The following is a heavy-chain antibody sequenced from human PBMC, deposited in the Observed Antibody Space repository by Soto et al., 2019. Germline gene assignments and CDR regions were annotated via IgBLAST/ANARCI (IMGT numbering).Heavy chain of an antibody. CDR3: ARQRPTDGRWEFANYYGMDV. CDR2: IMHSEST. J-gene: IGHJ6*02. V-gene: IGHV4-34*12. CDR1: GGSFSAYY. D-gene: IGHD1-26*01. Sequence: SETLSLPCALYGGSFSAYYWSWVRQHPGKGLEWIGEIMHSESTKYTPSLKSRGTISVDTSKNQFSLKLSSVTSADTAVYYCARQRPTDGRWEFANYYGMDVWGQGTPVTVSS.